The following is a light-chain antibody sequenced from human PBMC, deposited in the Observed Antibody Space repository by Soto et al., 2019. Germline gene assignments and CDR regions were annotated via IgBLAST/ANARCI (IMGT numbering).Light chain of an antibody. V-gene: IGLV2-11*01. CDR1: NY. CDR3: CTDAGSYKV. CDR2: HVS. Sequence: QSALTQPASVSGSPGQSITVSCAGTNYVSWYQQHPGKAPKLLIYHVSKRPSGVPDRFSGSKSGNTASLTISGLQAEDEADYYCCTDAGSYKVFGSGTKVTVL. J-gene: IGLJ1*01.